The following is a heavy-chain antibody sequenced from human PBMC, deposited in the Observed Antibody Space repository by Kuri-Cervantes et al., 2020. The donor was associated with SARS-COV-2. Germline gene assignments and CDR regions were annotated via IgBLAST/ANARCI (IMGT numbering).Heavy chain of an antibody. CDR2: IYYSGGT. D-gene: IGHD3-16*01. CDR1: GGSFINTDHY. CDR3: ARVENFRGTNKYYPFFHY. J-gene: IGHJ4*02. Sequence: SETLSLTCTVSGGSFINTDHYWTWIRQPPGKGLEWIGHIYYSGGTFYNPSLLSRILMSIDTSKNQFSLKLSSVTAADTAVYYCARVENFRGTNKYYPFFHYWGQGTPVTVSS. V-gene: IGHV4-30-4*01.